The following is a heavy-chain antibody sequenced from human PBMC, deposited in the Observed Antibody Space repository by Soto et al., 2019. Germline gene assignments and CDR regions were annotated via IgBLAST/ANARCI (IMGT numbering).Heavy chain of an antibody. CDR3: ARLENYGAYEDY. D-gene: IGHD4-17*01. Sequence: SETLSLTCTVSGGSISSGGYYWSWIRQHPGKGLEWIGYIYYSGSTYYNPSLKSRVTISVDTSKNQFSLKLSSVTAADTAVYYCARLENYGAYEDYWGQGTLVTVSS. J-gene: IGHJ4*02. CDR2: IYYSGST. V-gene: IGHV4-31*03. CDR1: GGSISSGGYY.